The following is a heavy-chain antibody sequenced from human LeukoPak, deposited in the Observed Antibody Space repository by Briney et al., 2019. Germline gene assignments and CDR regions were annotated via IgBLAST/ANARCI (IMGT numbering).Heavy chain of an antibody. CDR1: GFTFDDYA. D-gene: IGHD3-22*01. V-gene: IGHV3-9*01. Sequence: GGSLRLSCAASGFTFDDYAMHWVRQAPGKGLEWVSGISWNSGSIGYADSVKGRFTISRDNAKNSLYLQMNSLRAEDTALYYCTLGTAPNLITMIAYWGQGTLVTVSS. CDR3: TLGTAPNLITMIAY. CDR2: ISWNSGSI. J-gene: IGHJ4*02.